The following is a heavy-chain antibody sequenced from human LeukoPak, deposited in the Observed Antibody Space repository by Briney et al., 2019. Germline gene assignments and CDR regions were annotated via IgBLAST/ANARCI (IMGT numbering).Heavy chain of an antibody. CDR2: ISAYNGNT. Sequence: ASVKVSCKASGYTFTSYGISWVRQAPGQGLEWMGWISAYNGNTNYAQKFQGRVTITADKSTSTAYMELSSLRSEDTAVYYCAIGNSGYLLNWGQGTLVTVSS. V-gene: IGHV1-18*01. CDR1: GYTFTSYG. CDR3: AIGNSGYLLN. J-gene: IGHJ4*02. D-gene: IGHD3-22*01.